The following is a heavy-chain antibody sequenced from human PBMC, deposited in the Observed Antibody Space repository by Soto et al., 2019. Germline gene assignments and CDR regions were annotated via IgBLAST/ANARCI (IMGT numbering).Heavy chain of an antibody. CDR1: CGSISSGGYY. D-gene: IGHD2-15*01. V-gene: IGHV4-31*03. CDR3: ARTDCSGGSCYGDY. J-gene: IGHJ4*02. CDR2: IYYSGST. Sequence: QVQLQESGPGLVKPSQTLSLTCTVSCGSISSGGYYWSWIRQHPGKGLEWIGYIYYSGSTYYNPSLKSRVTISVDTSKNQFSLKLSSVTAADTAVYYCARTDCSGGSCYGDYWGQGTLVTVSS.